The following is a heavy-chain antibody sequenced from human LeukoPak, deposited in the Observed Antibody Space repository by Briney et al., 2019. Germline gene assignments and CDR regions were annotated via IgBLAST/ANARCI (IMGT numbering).Heavy chain of an antibody. CDR3: ARDPCSGGLYTHYYYYMDV. V-gene: IGHV3-21*01. J-gene: IGHJ6*03. Sequence: GGSLRLSCAASGFTFSTYSMNWVRQAPGKELEWVSSISSSSSHTYYADSVQGRFTISRDNAKNSLYLQMNSLRAEDTAEYYCARDPCSGGLYTHYYYYMDVWGRGTTVTVSS. CDR2: ISSSSSHT. CDR1: GFTFSTYS. D-gene: IGHD2-15*01.